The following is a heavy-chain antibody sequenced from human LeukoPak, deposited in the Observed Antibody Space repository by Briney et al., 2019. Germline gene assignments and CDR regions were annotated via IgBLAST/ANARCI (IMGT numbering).Heavy chain of an antibody. D-gene: IGHD3-22*01. CDR1: GYTFTGYF. V-gene: IGHV1-2*02. J-gene: IGHJ3*02. CDR2: INPNSGGT. CDR3: AREGYYDSSGYFAFDI. Sequence: ASVKVSCKASGYTFTGYFMHWVRQAPGQGLEWMGWINPNSGGTNYAQKFQGRVTMTRDTSISTAYMELSRLRSDDTAVYYCAREGYYDSSGYFAFDIWGQGTMVTVSS.